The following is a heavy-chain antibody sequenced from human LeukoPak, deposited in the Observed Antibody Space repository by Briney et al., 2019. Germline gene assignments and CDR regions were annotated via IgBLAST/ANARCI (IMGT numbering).Heavy chain of an antibody. J-gene: IGHJ4*02. D-gene: IGHD2-21*02. V-gene: IGHV1-2*02. CDR1: GYTFTGYY. CDR2: INPNSGGT. Sequence: ASVKVSCKASGYTFTGYYMHWVRQAPGQGLERMGWINPNSGGTNYAQKFQGRVTMTRDTSISTAYMELSRLRSDDTAVYYCARMVVTASSHRVFDYWGQGTLVTVSS. CDR3: ARMVVTASSHRVFDY.